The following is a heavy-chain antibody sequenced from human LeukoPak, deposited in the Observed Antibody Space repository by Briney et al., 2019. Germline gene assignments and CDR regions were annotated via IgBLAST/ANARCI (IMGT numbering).Heavy chain of an antibody. CDR3: ARFQLWRSGGWTRRYYGMDV. V-gene: IGHV4-4*02. J-gene: IGHJ6*02. D-gene: IGHD6-19*01. CDR1: GGSISSSNW. Sequence: SETLSLTCAVSGGSISSSNWWSWVRQPPGKGLEWIGEIYHSGSTNYNPSLKSRVTISVDKSKNQFSLKLSSVTAADTAVYYCARFQLWRSGGWTRRYYGMDVWGQGTTVTVSS. CDR2: IYHSGST.